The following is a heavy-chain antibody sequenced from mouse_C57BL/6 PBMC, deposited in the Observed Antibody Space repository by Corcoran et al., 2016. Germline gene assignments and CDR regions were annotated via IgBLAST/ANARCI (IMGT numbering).Heavy chain of an antibody. J-gene: IGHJ1*03. D-gene: IGHD1-1*01. Sequence: QVQLQQSGAELVKPGASVKISCKASGYAFSSYWMNWVKQRPGKGLEWIGQIYPGDGDTNYNGKFKGKATLTADKSSSTAYMQLSSLTSEDSAVYFCARLSTYYVSSYSWYFDVGGTGTTVTASS. V-gene: IGHV1-80*01. CDR2: IYPGDGDT. CDR1: GYAFSSYW. CDR3: ARLSTYYVSSYSWYFDV.